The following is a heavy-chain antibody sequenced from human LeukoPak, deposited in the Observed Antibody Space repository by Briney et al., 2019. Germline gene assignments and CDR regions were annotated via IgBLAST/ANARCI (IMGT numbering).Heavy chain of an antibody. V-gene: IGHV4-61*02. CDR1: GGSVSSGSYY. CDR3: ATYCSHTSCHTGGGFQH. Sequence: PSETLSLTCTVSGGSVSSGSYYWSWIRQPAGKGLEWIGRIYTSGGTNYNLSLNSRVTVSIDTSTNQFSLRLTSVTAADTAVYYCATYCSHTSCHTGGGFQHWGQGTLVTVSS. J-gene: IGHJ1*01. CDR2: IYTSGGT. D-gene: IGHD2-2*02.